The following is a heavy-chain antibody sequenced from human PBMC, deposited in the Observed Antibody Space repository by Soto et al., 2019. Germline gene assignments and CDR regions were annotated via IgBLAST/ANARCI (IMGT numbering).Heavy chain of an antibody. CDR2: INAKNGAT. V-gene: IGHV1-2*02. CDR1: GYIFSGNY. D-gene: IGHD6-19*01. CDR3: ARARGDSSGWFDH. J-gene: IGHJ5*02. Sequence: QVQLVQSGAEVRKPGASVKVSCKASGYIFSGNYLHWVRRAPGQGLEWMAWINAKNGATNYAQKFRGRATVTRDTSISTTYLELSGLTSDDTAVYYCARARGDSSGWFDHWGQGTQVTVSP.